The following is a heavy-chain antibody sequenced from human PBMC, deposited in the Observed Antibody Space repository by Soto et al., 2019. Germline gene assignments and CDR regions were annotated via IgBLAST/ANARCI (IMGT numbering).Heavy chain of an antibody. J-gene: IGHJ3*02. CDR2: ITGTTNDI. CDR3: ARDSRYAFDM. Sequence: EVQLVESGGGLVQPGGSLRLSCAASGFSFSTYGMNWVRQAPGKGLEWVSYITGTTNDIHYADSVKGRFTISRDNARNSLYLQMNSLRDEDTAVYYCARDSRYAFDMWGQGTMVTVSS. V-gene: IGHV3-48*02. CDR1: GFSFSTYG.